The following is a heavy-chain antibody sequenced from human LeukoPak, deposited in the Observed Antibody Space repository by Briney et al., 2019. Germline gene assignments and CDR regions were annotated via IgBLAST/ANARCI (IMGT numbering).Heavy chain of an antibody. D-gene: IGHD6-13*01. V-gene: IGHV4-34*01. J-gene: IGHJ4*02. CDR2: INHSGST. CDR1: GGSFSGYY. Sequence: PSETLSLTCAVYGGSFSGYYWSWIRQPPGKGLEWIGEINHSGSTNYNPSLKSRVTISVDTSKNQFSLKLGSVTAADTAVYYCVNLSSSWYIAYWGQGTLVTVSS. CDR3: VNLSSSWYIAY.